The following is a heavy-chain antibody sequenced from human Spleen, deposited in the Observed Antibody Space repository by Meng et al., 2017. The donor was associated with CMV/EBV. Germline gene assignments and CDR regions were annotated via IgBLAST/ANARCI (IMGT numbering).Heavy chain of an antibody. J-gene: IGHJ4*02. CDR3: EGFSRDGYNDLNY. CDR1: GFTFRSYG. CDR2: IYSGGST. V-gene: IGHV3-53*01. Sequence: GESLKISCAASGFTFRSYGMSWVRQAPGKGLEWVSGIYSGGSTYYADSVKGRFTISRDNSKNTLYLQMNSLRAEDTAVYYCEGFSRDGYNDLNYWGQGTLVTVSS. D-gene: IGHD5-24*01.